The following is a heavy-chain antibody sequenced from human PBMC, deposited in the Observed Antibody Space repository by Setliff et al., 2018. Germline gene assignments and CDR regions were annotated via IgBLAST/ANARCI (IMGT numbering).Heavy chain of an antibody. CDR1: GFTFGDYA. CDR3: AGTPARGTTWLSPFDY. V-gene: IGHV4-34*08. CDR2: SDHGGNT. D-gene: IGHD3-9*01. J-gene: IGHJ4*02. Sequence: GSLRLSCTTSGFTFGDYAMTWVRQAPGKGLEWIGESDHGGNTTIHPSLKSRLTMSVDTSKNQFSLKLTSVTAADTALYSCAGTPARGTTWLSPFDYWGQGIQVTVSS.